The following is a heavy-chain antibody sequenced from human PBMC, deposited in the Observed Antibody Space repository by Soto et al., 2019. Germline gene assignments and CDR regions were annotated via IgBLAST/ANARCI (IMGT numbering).Heavy chain of an antibody. CDR1: GFTFSSYS. V-gene: IGHV3-21*01. CDR2: ISSSSYI. Sequence: GGSLRLSCAASGFTFSSYSMNWVRQAPGKGLEWVSSISSSSYIYYVDSVKGRFTISRDNAKNSLYLQMNSLRAEDTAVYYCARSPQVAAPNDYWGQGTLVTVSS. CDR3: ARSPQVAAPNDY. J-gene: IGHJ4*02. D-gene: IGHD6-19*01.